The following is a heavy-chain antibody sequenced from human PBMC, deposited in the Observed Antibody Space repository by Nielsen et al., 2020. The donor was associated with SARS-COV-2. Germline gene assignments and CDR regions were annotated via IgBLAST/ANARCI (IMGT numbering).Heavy chain of an antibody. D-gene: IGHD2-21*01. CDR3: ATHWPSNWYSDF. J-gene: IGHJ4*02. Sequence: GESLKISCKASGYSSSNSWITWMRQTPGKGLEWIGRIDPRDSYTNYSPSFKGHVTMSVDKSRTTSVRTIAYLQWRSLEASDTAVFYCATHWPSNWYSDFWGQGTLVTVSS. V-gene: IGHV5-10-1*01. CDR1: GYSSSNSW. CDR2: IDPRDSYT.